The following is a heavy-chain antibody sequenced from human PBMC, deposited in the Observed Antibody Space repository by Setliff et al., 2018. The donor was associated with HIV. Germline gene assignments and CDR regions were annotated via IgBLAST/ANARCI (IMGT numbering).Heavy chain of an antibody. CDR2: IIPLFGTA. J-gene: IGHJ4*02. Sequence: ASVKVSCKASGGSFTTYAISWVRQAPGQGFEWMGGIIPLFGTANYAVKFQGRVTITVDDSRSTVYMDLSSLRSEDTAVYYCARADSSNWYHVDYWGQGTRVTVSS. CDR1: GGSFTTYA. V-gene: IGHV1-69*13. D-gene: IGHD6-13*01. CDR3: ARADSSNWYHVDY.